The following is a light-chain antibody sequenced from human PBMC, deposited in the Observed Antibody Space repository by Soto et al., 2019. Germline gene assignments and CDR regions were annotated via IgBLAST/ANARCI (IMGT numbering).Light chain of an antibody. Sequence: EIVLTQSPGTLSLSPGERATLSCRASQSVNNNYLAWYQQKPGQAPRLLIYGASTRATGIPDRFSGSGSGTDFTLTISRLEPEDFAVYYCQQYGGSPRTFGQGTKVDIK. CDR3: QQYGGSPRT. J-gene: IGKJ1*01. CDR1: QSVNNNY. V-gene: IGKV3-20*01. CDR2: GAS.